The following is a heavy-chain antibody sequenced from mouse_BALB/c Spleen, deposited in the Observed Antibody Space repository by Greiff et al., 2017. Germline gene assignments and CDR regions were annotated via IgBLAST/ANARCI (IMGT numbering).Heavy chain of an antibody. CDR1: GYTFSSYW. V-gene: IGHV1-9*01. Sequence: QVQLKESGAELMKPGASVKISCKATGYTFSSYWIEWVKQRPGHGLEWIGEILPGSGSTNYNEKFKGKATFTADTSSNTAYMQLSSLTSEDSAVYYCARPNRWFAYWGQGTLVTVSA. J-gene: IGHJ3*01. CDR3: ARPNRWFAY. CDR2: ILPGSGST.